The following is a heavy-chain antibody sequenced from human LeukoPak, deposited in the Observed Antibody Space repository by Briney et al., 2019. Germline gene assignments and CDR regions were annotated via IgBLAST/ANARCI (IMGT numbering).Heavy chain of an antibody. V-gene: IGHV3-11*01. CDR3: VRVKGGWLGEKTYDY. CDR1: GFTFSDYY. Sequence: PGGSLRLSCGASGFTFSDYYMSWIRQTPGKGLEWLAYISTSASSIDYADSVKGRFTVSRDNGKNSLFLQMNSLRAEDTAIYYCVRVKGGWLGEKTYDYLGXGTLVTVSP. CDR2: ISTSASSI. J-gene: IGHJ4*01. D-gene: IGHD5-24*01.